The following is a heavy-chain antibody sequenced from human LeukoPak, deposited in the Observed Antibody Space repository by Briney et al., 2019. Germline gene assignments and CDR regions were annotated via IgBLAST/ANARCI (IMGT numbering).Heavy chain of an antibody. CDR1: GGTFSSYA. CDR2: IIPIFGTA. CDR3: ARDAAAAGRESGY. J-gene: IGHJ4*02. V-gene: IGHV1-69*05. D-gene: IGHD6-13*01. Sequence: GSSVKVSCKASGGTFSSYAISWVRQAPGQGLEWMGGIIPIFGTANYAQKFQGRVTMTTDTSTSTAYMELRSLRSDDTAVYYCARDAAAAGRESGYWGQGTLVTVSS.